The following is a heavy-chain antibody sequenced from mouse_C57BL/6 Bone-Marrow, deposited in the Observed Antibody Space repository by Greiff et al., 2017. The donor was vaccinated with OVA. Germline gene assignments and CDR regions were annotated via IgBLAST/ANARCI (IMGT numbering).Heavy chain of an antibody. Sequence: LEESGAELARPGASVKLSCKASGYTFTSYGISWVKQRTGQGLEWIGEIYPRSGNTYYNEKFKGKATLTADKSSSTAYMELRSLTSEDSAVYFCARSLLYYYGSSYWYFDVWGTGTTVTVSS. CDR3: ARSLLYYYGSSYWYFDV. CDR1: GYTFTSYG. J-gene: IGHJ1*03. V-gene: IGHV1-81*01. CDR2: IYPRSGNT. D-gene: IGHD1-1*01.